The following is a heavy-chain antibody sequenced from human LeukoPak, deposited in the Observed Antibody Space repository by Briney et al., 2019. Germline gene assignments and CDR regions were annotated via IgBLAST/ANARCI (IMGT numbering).Heavy chain of an antibody. V-gene: IGHV4-59*08. CDR1: GGSISSYY. D-gene: IGHD6-13*01. Sequence: PSETLSLTCTVSGGSISSYYWSWIRQPPGKGLEWIGYIYYSGGTNYNPSLKSRVTISVDTSKNQFSLKLSSVTAADTAVYYCTRHERYSSFDYWGQGTLVTVSS. CDR3: TRHERYSSFDY. J-gene: IGHJ4*02. CDR2: IYYSGGT.